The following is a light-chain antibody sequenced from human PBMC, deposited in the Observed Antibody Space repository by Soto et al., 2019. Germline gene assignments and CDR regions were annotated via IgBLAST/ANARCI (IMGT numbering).Light chain of an antibody. V-gene: IGKV3-11*01. CDR2: DAS. CDR3: QQRSNWPGT. J-gene: IGKJ1*01. CDR1: QSVSTL. Sequence: EIVLTQSPGTLSLSPGERATLSCRASQSVSTLLAWYQQKPVQAPRLLIYDASNMATGIPARFSGSGSGTDFTLPISSLEPEDFAVYYCQQRSNWPGTFGQGTKVEIK.